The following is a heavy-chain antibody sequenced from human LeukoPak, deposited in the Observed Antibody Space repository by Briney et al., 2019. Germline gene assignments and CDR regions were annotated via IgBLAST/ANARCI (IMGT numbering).Heavy chain of an antibody. V-gene: IGHV3-20*04. D-gene: IGHD1-14*01. J-gene: IGHJ4*02. CDR3: ARDRSLEPGTAGYYFDY. CDR1: GFTFDGYG. CDR2: INWNGGST. Sequence: PGGSLRLSCAASGFTFDGYGISWVRQAPGKGLEWVSGINWNGGSTGYADSVKGRFTISRDNAKNSLYLQMNSLRAEDTALYYCARDRSLEPGTAGYYFDYWGKVTLVTVSS.